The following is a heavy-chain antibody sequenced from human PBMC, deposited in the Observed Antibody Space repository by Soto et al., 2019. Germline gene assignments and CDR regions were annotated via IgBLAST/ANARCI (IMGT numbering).Heavy chain of an antibody. V-gene: IGHV3-30*18. D-gene: IGHD6-19*01. J-gene: IGHJ4*02. CDR2: ISYDGSNK. CDR3: GKDRRVVAVAAPFDY. CDR1: GFTFSSYG. Sequence: QVQLVESGGGVVQPGRSLRLSCAASGFTFSSYGMHWVRQAPGKGLEWVAVISYDGSNKYYADSVKGRFTISRDNSQNTLYLQMTSLRAEDTAVYYCGKDRRVVAVAAPFDYWGQGTLVTVSS.